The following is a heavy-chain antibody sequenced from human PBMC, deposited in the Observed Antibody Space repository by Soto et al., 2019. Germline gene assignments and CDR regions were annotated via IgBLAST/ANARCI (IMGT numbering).Heavy chain of an antibody. J-gene: IGHJ5*02. CDR3: ATGYSSSWGNNWFDP. CDR1: GYTFTSYY. D-gene: IGHD6-13*01. CDR2: INPSGGST. Sequence: QVQLVQSGAEVKKPGASVKVSCKASGYTFTSYYMHWVRQAPGQGLEWMGIINPSGGSTSYAQKFQGGGSITRDASTTTTFREQISRITEETAVEYWATGYSSSWGNNWFDPWGQGTLVTVSS. V-gene: IGHV1-46*01.